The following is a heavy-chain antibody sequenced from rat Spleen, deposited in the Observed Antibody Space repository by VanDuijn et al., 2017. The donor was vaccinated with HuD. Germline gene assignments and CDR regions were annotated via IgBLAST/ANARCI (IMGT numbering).Heavy chain of an antibody. CDR3: AREANIPFHYFDY. CDR2: ISYDGTTT. CDR1: GFTFSDYN. Sequence: EVQLVASGGGIVQPGRSLKLSCAASGFTFSDYNMAWVRQAPKKGLEWVTTISYDGTTTYYRDSVKGRFTIFRDNAKSTLYLQMDSLRSEDTATYYCAREANIPFHYFDYWGQGVMVTVSS. J-gene: IGHJ2*01. D-gene: IGHD1-5*01. V-gene: IGHV5-7*01.